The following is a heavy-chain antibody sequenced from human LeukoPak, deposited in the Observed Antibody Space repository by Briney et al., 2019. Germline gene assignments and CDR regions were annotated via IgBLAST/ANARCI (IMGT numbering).Heavy chain of an antibody. Sequence: GGSLRLSCAASGFTVSSNYMSWVRQAPGKGLEWVSVIYSGGSTYYADSVKGRFTISRDNSKNTLYLQMNSLRAEDTAVYYCARVKAAAGPFDYWGQETLVTVSS. CDR3: ARVKAAAGPFDY. CDR2: IYSGGST. J-gene: IGHJ4*02. V-gene: IGHV3-53*01. CDR1: GFTVSSNY. D-gene: IGHD6-13*01.